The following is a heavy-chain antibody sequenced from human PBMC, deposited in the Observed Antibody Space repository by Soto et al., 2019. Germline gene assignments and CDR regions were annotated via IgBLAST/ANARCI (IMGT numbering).Heavy chain of an antibody. CDR2: INAGNGNT. CDR1: GYTFTSYA. J-gene: IGHJ4*02. Sequence: QVQLVQSGAEVKKPGASVKVSRKASGYTFTSYAMHWVRQAPGQRLEWMGWINAGNGNTKYSQKFQGRVTITRDTSASTAYMELSSLRSEDTAVYYCARSAPPLDYWGQGTLVTVSS. V-gene: IGHV1-3*01. CDR3: ARSAPPLDY.